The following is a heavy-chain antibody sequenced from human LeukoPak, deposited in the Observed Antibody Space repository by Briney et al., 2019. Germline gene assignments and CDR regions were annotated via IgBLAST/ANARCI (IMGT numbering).Heavy chain of an antibody. J-gene: IGHJ4*02. V-gene: IGHV3-23*01. CDR3: AKRSGSGGPFDY. CDR1: GFTFSSYS. D-gene: IGHD3-10*01. CDR2: ISGSGGST. Sequence: GGSLRLSCAASGFTFSSYSMNWVRQAPGKGLEWVSAISGSGGSTYYADSVKGRFTISRDNDKNTIYLQMNSLRVEDTAVYYCAKRSGSGGPFDYWGQGFLVTVSS.